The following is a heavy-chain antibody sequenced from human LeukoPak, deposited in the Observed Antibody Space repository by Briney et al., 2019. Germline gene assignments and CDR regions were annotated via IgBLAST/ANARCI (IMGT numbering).Heavy chain of an antibody. Sequence: GGSLRPSCAASGFTFDDYTMHWVRQAPGKGLEWVSLISWDGGSTYYADSVKGRFTISRDNSKNSLYLQMNSLRTEDTALYYCAKDYQGYCSSTSCYTGGSLDYWGQGTLVTVSS. CDR1: GFTFDDYT. D-gene: IGHD2-2*02. CDR2: ISWDGGST. V-gene: IGHV3-43*01. J-gene: IGHJ4*02. CDR3: AKDYQGYCSSTSCYTGGSLDY.